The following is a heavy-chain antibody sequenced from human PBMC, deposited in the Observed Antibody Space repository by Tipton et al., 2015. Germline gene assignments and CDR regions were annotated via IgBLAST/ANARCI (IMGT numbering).Heavy chain of an antibody. CDR1: SDSINKYY. Sequence: TLSLTCTVSSDSINKYYWSWIRQPPGKELQWIGYIQYSGGTNYNPSLESRVSMSVDTSKTQFSLETRSVTATDTAVYYCARARGRHGGLFDSWGQGILVTVSS. V-gene: IGHV4-59*01. J-gene: IGHJ4*02. D-gene: IGHD4-23*01. CDR2: IQYSGGT. CDR3: ARARGRHGGLFDS.